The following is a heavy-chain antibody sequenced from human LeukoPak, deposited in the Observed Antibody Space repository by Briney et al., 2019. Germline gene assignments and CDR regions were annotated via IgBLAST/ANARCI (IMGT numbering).Heavy chain of an antibody. Sequence: PGGSLRLSCAASGFTFSYYGMHWVRQAPGKGLEWVANIWYVGGSKYYADSVKGRFTISRDNSKNTLNLQMNSLRADDTAVYFCVRDSSGDSSGRPSLDYWGQGTLVTVSS. CDR2: IWYVGGSK. CDR3: VRDSSGDSSGRPSLDY. D-gene: IGHD3-10*01. J-gene: IGHJ4*02. V-gene: IGHV3-33*01. CDR1: GFTFSYYG.